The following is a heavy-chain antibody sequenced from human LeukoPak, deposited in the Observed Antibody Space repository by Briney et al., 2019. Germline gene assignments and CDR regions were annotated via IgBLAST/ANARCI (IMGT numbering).Heavy chain of an antibody. CDR3: AKALSGSWYYFDY. CDR1: GFTFSSYG. V-gene: IGHV3-30*02. J-gene: IGHJ4*02. D-gene: IGHD6-13*01. Sequence: GGSLRLSCAASGFTFSSYGMHWVRQAPGKGLEWVAFIRYDGSNKYYADSVKGRFTISRDNSKNTLYLQMNSLRAEDTAVYYCAKALSGSWYYFDYWGQGTLVTVSS. CDR2: IRYDGSNK.